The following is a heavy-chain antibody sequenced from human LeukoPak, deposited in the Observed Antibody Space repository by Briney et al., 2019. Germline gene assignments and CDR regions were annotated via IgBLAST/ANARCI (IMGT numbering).Heavy chain of an antibody. Sequence: SETLSLTCTVSGGSISSFYWSWIRQPAGKGLEWIGRIYTSGSTNYNPSLKSRVTMSVDTSKNQFSLKLSSVTAADTAVYYCAREDHYGDYDQHWGQGTLVTVSS. CDR1: GGSISSFY. CDR3: AREDHYGDYDQH. J-gene: IGHJ1*01. CDR2: IYTSGST. D-gene: IGHD4-17*01. V-gene: IGHV4-4*07.